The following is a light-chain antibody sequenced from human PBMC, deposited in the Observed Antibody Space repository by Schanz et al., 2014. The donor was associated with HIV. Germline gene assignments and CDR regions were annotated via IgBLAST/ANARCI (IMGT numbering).Light chain of an antibody. CDR3: ATWDSALREVV. Sequence: QSVLTQPPSVSGAPGQRVTISCTGGSSNIGAGYAVHWYQQLPGTAPKLLIYSNNQRPSGVPDRFSGSKSGTSGTLAISGLQTGDEADYYCATWDSALREVVFGGGTKLTVL. V-gene: IGLV1-40*01. CDR2: SNN. J-gene: IGLJ2*01. CDR1: SSNIGAGYA.